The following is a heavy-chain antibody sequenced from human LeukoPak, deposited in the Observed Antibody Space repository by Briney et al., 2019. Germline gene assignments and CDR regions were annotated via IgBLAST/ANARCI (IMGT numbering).Heavy chain of an antibody. CDR1: GYSISSGYY. Sequence: SETLSLTCTVSGYSISSGYYWGWIRQPPGKGLEWIGSIYHSGSTYYNPSLKSRVTISVDTSKNQFSLKLSSVTAADTAVYYCARKDYHYMDVWGKGTTVTVSS. CDR2: IYHSGST. CDR3: ARKDYHYMDV. V-gene: IGHV4-38-2*02. J-gene: IGHJ6*03.